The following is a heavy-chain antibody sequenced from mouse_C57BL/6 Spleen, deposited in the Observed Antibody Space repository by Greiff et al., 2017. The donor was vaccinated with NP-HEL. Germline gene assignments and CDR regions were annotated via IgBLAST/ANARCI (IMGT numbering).Heavy chain of an antibody. CDR1: GYTFTSYW. D-gene: IGHD2-3*01. Sequence: VQLQQPGAELVMPGASVKLSCKASGYTFTSYWMHWVKQRPGQGLEWIGEIDPSDSYTNYNQKFKGKSTLTVDKSSSTAYMQLSSLTSEDSAVYYCARCDGYYLAWFAYWGQGTLVTVSA. V-gene: IGHV1-69*01. CDR2: IDPSDSYT. CDR3: ARCDGYYLAWFAY. J-gene: IGHJ3*01.